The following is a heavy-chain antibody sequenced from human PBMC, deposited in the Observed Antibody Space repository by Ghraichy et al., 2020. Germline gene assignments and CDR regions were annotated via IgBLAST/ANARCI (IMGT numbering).Heavy chain of an antibody. J-gene: IGHJ4*02. Sequence: PTLVNPTQTLTLTCTFSGFSLSTSGLRVSWIRQPPGKALEWLARIDWDDDKFYITSLKTRLTISNDTSKNQVVLTMTNMDPVDTATSHCARDYYDGSGCLDDWGQGTLVIVSS. CDR2: IDWDDDK. D-gene: IGHD3-10*01. CDR1: GFSLSTSGLR. CDR3: ARDYYDGSGCLDD. V-gene: IGHV2-70*04.